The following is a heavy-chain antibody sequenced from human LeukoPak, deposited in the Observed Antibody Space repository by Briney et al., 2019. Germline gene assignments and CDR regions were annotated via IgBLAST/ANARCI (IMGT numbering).Heavy chain of an antibody. J-gene: IGHJ4*02. Sequence: GGSLRLSCAASGFTFSAYSMNWVRQAPGKGLEWISYIGISSGNTKYADSVKGRFSISGDKAKNSLYLQMNSLRVEDTAVYYCARDYKYAFDNWGQGTLVTVSS. D-gene: IGHD5-24*01. CDR1: GFTFSAYS. V-gene: IGHV3-48*01. CDR2: IGISSGNT. CDR3: ARDYKYAFDN.